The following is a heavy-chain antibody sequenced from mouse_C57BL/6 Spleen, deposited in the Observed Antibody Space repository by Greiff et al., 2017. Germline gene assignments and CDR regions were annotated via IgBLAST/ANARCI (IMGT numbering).Heavy chain of an antibody. CDR2: ISYDGSN. J-gene: IGHJ3*01. V-gene: IGHV3-6*01. CDR1: GYSITSGYY. CDR3: ARGGYDGGFAY. Sequence: EVKLMESGPGLVKPSQSLSLTCSVTGYSITSGYYWNWIRQFPGNKLEWMGYISYDGSNNYNPSLKNRISITRDTSKNQFFLKLNSVTTEDTATYYCARGGYDGGFAYWGQGTLVTVSA. D-gene: IGHD1-1*01.